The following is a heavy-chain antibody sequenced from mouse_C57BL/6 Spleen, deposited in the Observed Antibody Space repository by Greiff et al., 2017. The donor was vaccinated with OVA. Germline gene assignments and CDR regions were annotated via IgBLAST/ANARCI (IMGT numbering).Heavy chain of an antibody. CDR1: GFTFSSYA. CDR3: ARDHDGYYNYAMDY. V-gene: IGHV5-4*01. CDR2: ISDGGSYT. J-gene: IGHJ4*01. D-gene: IGHD2-3*01. Sequence: EVHLVASGGGLVKPGGSLKLSCAASGFTFSSYAMSWVRQTPEKRLEWVATISDGGSYTYYPDNVKGRFTISRDNAKNNLYLQMSHLKSEDTAMYYCARDHDGYYNYAMDYWGQGTSVTVSS.